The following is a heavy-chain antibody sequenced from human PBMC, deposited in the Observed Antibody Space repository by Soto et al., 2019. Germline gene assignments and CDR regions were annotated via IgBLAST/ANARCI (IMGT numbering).Heavy chain of an antibody. CDR1: GGTFSSYA. V-gene: IGHV1-69*06. J-gene: IGHJ6*02. D-gene: IGHD6-6*01. CDR2: IIPIFGTA. Sequence: ASVKVSCKASGGTFSSYAISWVRQAPGQGLEWMGGIIPIFGTANYAQKFQGRVTITAGKSTSTAYMELSSLRSEDTAVYYCARGASSSYYYYYGMDVWGQGTTVTVSS. CDR3: ARGASSSYYYYYGMDV.